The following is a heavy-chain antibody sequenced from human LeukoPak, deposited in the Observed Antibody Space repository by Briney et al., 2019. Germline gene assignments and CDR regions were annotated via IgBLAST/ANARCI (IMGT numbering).Heavy chain of an antibody. Sequence: PGGSLRLSCVASGFTFSSYWMHWVRQVQGKGPVWVSRINSDGRITSYADSVKGRFTISRDNAKNTLYLQMNSLRAEDTAVYSCARVGVPQYAFDIWGQGTWVTVSS. D-gene: IGHD2-2*01. J-gene: IGHJ3*02. CDR2: INSDGRIT. V-gene: IGHV3-74*01. CDR1: GFTFSSYW. CDR3: ARVGVPQYAFDI.